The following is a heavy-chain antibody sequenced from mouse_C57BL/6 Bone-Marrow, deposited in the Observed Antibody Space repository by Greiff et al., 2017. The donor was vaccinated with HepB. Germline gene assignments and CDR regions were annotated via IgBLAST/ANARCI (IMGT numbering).Heavy chain of an antibody. CDR3: ARDYYYGG. CDR2: ISSGSSTI. J-gene: IGHJ2*01. Sequence: EVKLMESGGGLVKPGGSLKLSCAASGFTFSDYGMHWVRQAPEKGLEWVAYISSGSSTIYYADTVKGQFTISRDNAKNTLFLQMTSLRSEDTAMYYCARDYYYGGWGQGTTLTVSS. D-gene: IGHD1-1*01. CDR1: GFTFSDYG. V-gene: IGHV5-17*01.